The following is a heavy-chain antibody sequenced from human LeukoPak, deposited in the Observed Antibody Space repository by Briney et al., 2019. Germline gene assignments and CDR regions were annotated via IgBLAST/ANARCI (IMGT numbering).Heavy chain of an antibody. J-gene: IGHJ3*02. CDR2: IIPIFVTA. Sequence: ASAKVSCKASGGTLCSYVISWVRQAPGERLELMGEIIPIFVTANNAQTFQGRVTITANKSTSTAYMELSSMRSEGTAGYYCAQASGYAFDISGERAM. CDR3: AQASGYAFDI. CDR1: GGTLCSYV. V-gene: IGHV1-69*06.